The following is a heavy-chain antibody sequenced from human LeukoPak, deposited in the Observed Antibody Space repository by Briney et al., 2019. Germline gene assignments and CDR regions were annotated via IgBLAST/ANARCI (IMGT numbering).Heavy chain of an antibody. V-gene: IGHV3-48*02. Sequence: GGCLRLSCAASGFTFSSYSMNWVRQAPGKGLEWVSYISYSISTMYYADSVKGRFTISRDNAKNSLYLQMNSLRDEDTAVYYCARAVPGIDYWGQGTLVTAFS. D-gene: IGHD6-13*01. CDR2: ISYSISTM. J-gene: IGHJ4*02. CDR3: ARAVPGIDY. CDR1: GFTFSSYS.